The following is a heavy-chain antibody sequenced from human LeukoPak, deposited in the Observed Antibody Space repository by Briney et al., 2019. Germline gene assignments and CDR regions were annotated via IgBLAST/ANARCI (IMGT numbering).Heavy chain of an antibody. V-gene: IGHV3-30*18. CDR3: VKDLPGGSYHLDY. Sequence: GGSLRLSCAASGFTFRSYGMHWVRQAPGKGLEGVAVISSDGSGKHYADSVKGRFTISRDNSKNTLYLQMNSLRAEDTALYYCVKDLPGGSYHLDYWGQGTLVTVSS. D-gene: IGHD1-26*01. CDR2: ISSDGSGK. J-gene: IGHJ4*02. CDR1: GFTFRSYG.